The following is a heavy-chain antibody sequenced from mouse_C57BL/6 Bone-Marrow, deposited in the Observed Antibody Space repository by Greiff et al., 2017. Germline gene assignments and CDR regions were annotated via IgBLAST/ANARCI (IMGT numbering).Heavy chain of an antibody. Sequence: QVQLQQSGPGLVQPSQSLSITCTVSGFSLTSYGVHWVRQSPGKGLEWLGVIWSGGSTDYTAAFISRLSISKDNSKSQVFFKMNSLQADDTAIYYCASYGNYAWFAYWGQGTLVTVSA. D-gene: IGHD2-1*01. V-gene: IGHV2-2*01. J-gene: IGHJ3*01. CDR1: GFSLTSYG. CDR2: IWSGGST. CDR3: ASYGNYAWFAY.